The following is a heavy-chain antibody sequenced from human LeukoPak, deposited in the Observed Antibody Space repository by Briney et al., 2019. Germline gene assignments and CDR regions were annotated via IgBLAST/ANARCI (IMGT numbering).Heavy chain of an antibody. Sequence: SETLSLTCTVSGASITSFYWNWIRQPPGKGLEWIGYIYNSESTNYNPSLKSRIAISVDTSKNQFSLKLSSMTAADTAVYYCARRLNDILTGFMAFDIWGQGTMVTVSS. V-gene: IGHV4-59*08. CDR1: GASITSFY. CDR2: IYNSEST. CDR3: ARRLNDILTGFMAFDI. J-gene: IGHJ3*02. D-gene: IGHD3-9*01.